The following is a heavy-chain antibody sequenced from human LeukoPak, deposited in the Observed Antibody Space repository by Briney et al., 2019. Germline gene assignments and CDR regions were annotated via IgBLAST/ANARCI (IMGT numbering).Heavy chain of an antibody. V-gene: IGHV4-34*01. Sequence: PSETLSLTCAVYGGSFSGYYWSWIRQPPGKGLEWIGEINHSGSTNYNPSLKSRVTISVDTSKNQFSLKLSSVTAADTAVYYCARGVGYCSGGSCYHYYYGMDVWGQGTTVTVSS. D-gene: IGHD2-15*01. J-gene: IGHJ6*02. CDR3: ARGVGYCSGGSCYHYYYGMDV. CDR2: INHSGST. CDR1: GGSFSGYY.